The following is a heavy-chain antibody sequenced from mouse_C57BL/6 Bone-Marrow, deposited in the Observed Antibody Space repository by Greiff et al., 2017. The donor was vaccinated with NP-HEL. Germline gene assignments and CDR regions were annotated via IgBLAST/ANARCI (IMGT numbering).Heavy chain of an antibody. D-gene: IGHD2-3*01. CDR2: ISSGSSTI. V-gene: IGHV5-17*01. CDR1: GFTFSDYG. J-gene: IGHJ2*01. Sequence: EVKLMESGGGLVKPGGSLKLSCAASGFTFSDYGMHWVRQAPEKGLEWVAYISSGSSTIYYADTVKGRFTISRDNAKNTLFLQMTSLRSEDTAMYYCARGGIDGSYYFDYWGQGTTLTVSS. CDR3: ARGGIDGSYYFDY.